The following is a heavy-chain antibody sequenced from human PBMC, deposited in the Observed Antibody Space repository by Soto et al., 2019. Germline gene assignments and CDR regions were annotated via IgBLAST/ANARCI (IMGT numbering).Heavy chain of an antibody. D-gene: IGHD6-13*01. CDR1: GGSISSGGYY. V-gene: IGHV4-31*03. J-gene: IGHJ4*02. Sequence: QVQLQESGPGLVKPSQTLSLTCTVSGGSISSGGYYWSWIRQHPGKGLEWIGYIYYSGSTYYNPSLKSRVSMSVDTSKNQFSLKLSSVTAADTAVYYCASGGPSSSWYYFDYWGQGTLVTVSS. CDR3: ASGGPSSSWYYFDY. CDR2: IYYSGST.